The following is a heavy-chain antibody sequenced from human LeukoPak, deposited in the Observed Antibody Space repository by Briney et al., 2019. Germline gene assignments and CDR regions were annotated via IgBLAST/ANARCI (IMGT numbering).Heavy chain of an antibody. CDR2: INPNSGGT. Sequence: ASVKVSCKASGYTFTGYYMHWVRQAPGQGLEWMGWINPNSGGTNYAQKFQGRVTMTRDTSISTAYMELSRLRSDDTAVYYCARVTWSGYYKFDYWGQGTLVTVSS. CDR3: ARVTWSGYYKFDY. V-gene: IGHV1-2*02. D-gene: IGHD3-3*01. J-gene: IGHJ4*02. CDR1: GYTFTGYY.